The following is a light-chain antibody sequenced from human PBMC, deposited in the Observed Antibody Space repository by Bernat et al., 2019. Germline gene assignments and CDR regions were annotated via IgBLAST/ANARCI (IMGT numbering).Light chain of an antibody. Sequence: QSVLTQPPSASGTPGQWVTISCSGSSSNIGNNLVYWYQQLPGTAPKLLIYSNVQRPSGVPDRFSGSKSGTAASLAFSGLRSDDEADYYCAVWDDSRSGPVFGGGTKLTVL. CDR3: AVWDDSRSGPV. CDR2: SNV. V-gene: IGLV1-47*02. CDR1: SSNIGNNL. J-gene: IGLJ3*02.